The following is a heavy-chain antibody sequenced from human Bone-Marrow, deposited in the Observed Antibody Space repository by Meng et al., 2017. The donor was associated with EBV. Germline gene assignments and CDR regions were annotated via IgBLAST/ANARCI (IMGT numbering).Heavy chain of an antibody. Sequence: QLVRSGGVVQKPGASVRVSCKTSGYTFSSFTLNWVRQVPGQGFEWVGWIHGYSANTHYAQKFHGRVNMSTDTSTDTSYMELKNLRPDDTAIYYCVRFSNYVLDHWGQGTLVTVSS. J-gene: IGHJ4*02. V-gene: IGHV1-18*01. D-gene: IGHD3-10*01. CDR2: IHGYSANT. CDR3: VRFSNYVLDH. CDR1: GYTFSSFT.